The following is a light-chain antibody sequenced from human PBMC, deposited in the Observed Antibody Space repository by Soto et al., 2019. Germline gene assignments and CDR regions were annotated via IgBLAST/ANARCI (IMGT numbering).Light chain of an antibody. Sequence: QSALTQPPSASGSPGQSVTISCTGTSSDVGGYNYVSWYQQHPGKAPKLMIYEVSKRPSGVPDRFSGSKSGNTASLTVSGLQDEDEDDSYRSSYAGSSNFYVFGTGTKVTVL. CDR1: SSDVGGYNY. CDR2: EVS. CDR3: SSYAGSSNFYV. J-gene: IGLJ1*01. V-gene: IGLV2-8*01.